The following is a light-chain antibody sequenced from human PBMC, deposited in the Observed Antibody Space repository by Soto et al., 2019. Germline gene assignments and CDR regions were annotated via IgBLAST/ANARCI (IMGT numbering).Light chain of an antibody. V-gene: IGKV3-20*01. CDR3: QQYGSSPVT. CDR2: GAS. Sequence: EIVFTQSPGTLSLSPGERATLSCRATQSVSSSYLAWYQQKPGQAPRLLIFGASNRATGIPDRFSGSGSGTDFTLTISRLEPEDFAVYYCQQYGSSPVTFGQGTKVDIK. J-gene: IGKJ1*01. CDR1: QSVSSSY.